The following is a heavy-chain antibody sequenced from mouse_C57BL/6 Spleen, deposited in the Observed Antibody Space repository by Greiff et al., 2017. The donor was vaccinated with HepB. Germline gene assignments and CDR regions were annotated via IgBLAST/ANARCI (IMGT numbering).Heavy chain of an antibody. J-gene: IGHJ1*03. CDR2: IDPENGDT. CDR1: GFNIKDDY. Sequence: EVQLQQSGAELVRPGASVKLSCTASGFNIKDDYMHWVKQRPEQGLEWIGWIDPENGDTEYASKFQGKATITADTSSNTAYLQLSSLTSEDTAVYYCTTLYGSSYVWYFDVWGTGTTVTVSS. V-gene: IGHV14-4*01. CDR3: TTLYGSSYVWYFDV. D-gene: IGHD1-1*01.